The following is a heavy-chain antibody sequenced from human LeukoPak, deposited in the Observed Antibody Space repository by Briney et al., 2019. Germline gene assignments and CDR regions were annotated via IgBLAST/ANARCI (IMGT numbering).Heavy chain of an antibody. V-gene: IGHV5-10-1*01. Sequence: GESLKISCKDSGHSFTSYWISWVRQMPGKGLEWMGRIDPSDSYTNYSPSFQGHVTISVDKSISTAYLQWTSLKSSDSAMYYCARRSSGWENWGQGTLVTVSS. J-gene: IGHJ4*02. D-gene: IGHD6-19*01. CDR2: IDPSDSYT. CDR3: ARRSSGWEN. CDR1: GHSFTSYW.